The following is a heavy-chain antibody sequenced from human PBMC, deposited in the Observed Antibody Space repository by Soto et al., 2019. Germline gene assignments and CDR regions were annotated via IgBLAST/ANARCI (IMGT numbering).Heavy chain of an antibody. J-gene: IGHJ4*02. V-gene: IGHV3-30*18. CDR1: GFTFSSYG. D-gene: IGHD4-17*01. CDR2: ISYDGSNK. Sequence: GGSLRLSCAASGFTFSSYGMHWVRQAPGKGLEWVAVISYDGSNKYYADSVKGRFTISRDNSKNTLYLQMNSLRAEDTAVYYCAKDRSTTVVTPGILLFDYWGQGTLVTVSS. CDR3: AKDRSTTVVTPGILLFDY.